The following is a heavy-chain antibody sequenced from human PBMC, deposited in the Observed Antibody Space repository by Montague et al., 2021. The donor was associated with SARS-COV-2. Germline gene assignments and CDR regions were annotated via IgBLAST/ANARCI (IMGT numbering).Heavy chain of an antibody. D-gene: IGHD2-21*01. CDR3: AREREGSDIFDF. CDR1: GASVTSES. V-gene: IGHV4-59*02. CDR2: IYDTGII. J-gene: IGHJ3*01. Sequence: SETLSLTCSVSGASVTSESWGWIRQTPGKGLEWIAYIYDTGIIDYHPSLRSRTTIAVDTSKNQLSLKLTSVSVADTAVYFCAREREGSDIFDFWGQGTMVTVSS.